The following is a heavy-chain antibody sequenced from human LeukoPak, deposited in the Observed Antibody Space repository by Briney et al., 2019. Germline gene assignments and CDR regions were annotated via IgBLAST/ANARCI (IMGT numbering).Heavy chain of an antibody. CDR3: ARDQLWFGESDAFDI. J-gene: IGHJ3*02. D-gene: IGHD3-10*01. V-gene: IGHV4-59*01. CDR1: GGSISSYY. CDR2: IYYSGST. Sequence: SETLSLTCTVSGGSISSYYWSWIRQPPGKGLEWIGYIYYSGSTNYNPSLKSRVTISVDTSKNQFSLKLSSVTAAGTAVYYCARDQLWFGESDAFDIWGQGTMVTVSS.